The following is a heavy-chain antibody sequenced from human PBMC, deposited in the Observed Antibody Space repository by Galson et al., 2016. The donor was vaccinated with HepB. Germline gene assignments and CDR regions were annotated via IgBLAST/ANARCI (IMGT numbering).Heavy chain of an antibody. CDR1: GASINDSNW. CDR3: ARVVVAATNWFDP. J-gene: IGHJ5*02. V-gene: IGHV4-4*01. D-gene: IGHD2-15*01. CDR2: IYHTGST. Sequence: ETLSLTCAVSGASINDSNWWTWVRQVPGRGLEWIGEIYHTGSTKYNPSLKSRVTISVDTSKNQFSLKLTSLTAADTAMYFCARVVVAATNWFDPWGQGTLVTVSS.